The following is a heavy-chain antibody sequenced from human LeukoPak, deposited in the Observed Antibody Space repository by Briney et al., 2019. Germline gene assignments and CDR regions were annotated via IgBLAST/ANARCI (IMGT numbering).Heavy chain of an antibody. CDR3: ARIVVGWRAFDI. D-gene: IGHD2-15*01. CDR2: INHSGST. CDR1: GGSFSCYY. V-gene: IGHV4-34*01. J-gene: IGHJ3*02. Sequence: PSETLSLTCAVYGGSFSCYYWSWIRQPPGKGLEWIGEINHSGSTNYNPSLKSRVTISVDTSKNQFSLKLSSVTAADTAVYYCARIVVGWRAFDIWGQGTMVTVSS.